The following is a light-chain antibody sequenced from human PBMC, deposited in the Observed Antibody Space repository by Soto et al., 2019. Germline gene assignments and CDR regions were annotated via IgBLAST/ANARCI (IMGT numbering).Light chain of an antibody. Sequence: TQSPATLSLSPGERATLSCRASETVGTYLAWYQQKPGQAPRLLIYGASNRATGVPPRFSGSGSGTDFTLSISDAEPDDFAVYYCQQSYKMPTFGQGTRLVI. CDR2: GAS. V-gene: IGKV3-11*01. CDR1: ETVGTY. CDR3: QQSYKMPT. J-gene: IGKJ5*01.